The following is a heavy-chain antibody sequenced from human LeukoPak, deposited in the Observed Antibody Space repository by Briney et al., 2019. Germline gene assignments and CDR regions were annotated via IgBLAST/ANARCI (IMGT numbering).Heavy chain of an antibody. Sequence: GGSLRLSCAASGFTFSSYWMSWARQAPGKGLEWVANIKDDGSEKYHVDSVKGRFTISRDNARNSLYLQMNSLRVEDTAVYYCARDGVYAGFDYWGQGTLVT. CDR1: GFTFSSYW. CDR2: IKDDGSEK. D-gene: IGHD2-8*01. J-gene: IGHJ4*02. V-gene: IGHV3-7*01. CDR3: ARDGVYAGFDY.